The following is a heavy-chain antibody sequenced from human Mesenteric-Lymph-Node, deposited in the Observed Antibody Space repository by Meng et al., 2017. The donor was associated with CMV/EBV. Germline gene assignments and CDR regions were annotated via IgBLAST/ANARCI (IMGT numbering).Heavy chain of an antibody. CDR2: IYGPDSKT. CDR3: AKGLTTSDY. V-gene: IGHV3-23*03. D-gene: IGHD1-1*01. CDR1: GFTFSAYA. J-gene: IGHJ4*02. Sequence: GESLKISCAASGFTFSAYAMRWARQAPGKGLEWVSIIYGPDSKTYYADSVKGRFTMSRVNSKNMLYLQMNSLRVEDTAIYYCAKGLTTSDYWGQGTLVTVSS.